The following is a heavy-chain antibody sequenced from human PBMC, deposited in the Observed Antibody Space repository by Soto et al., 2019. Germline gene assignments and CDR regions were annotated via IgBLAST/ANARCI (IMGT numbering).Heavy chain of an antibody. CDR2: ISYDGSNK. CDR1: GFTFSSYG. V-gene: IGHV3-30*18. CDR3: AKDWVLYYDSSGPFDY. J-gene: IGHJ4*02. D-gene: IGHD3-22*01. Sequence: GGSLRLSCAGSGFTFSSYGMHWVRQAPGKGLEWVAVISYDGSNKYYADSVKGRFTISRDNSKNTLYLQMNSLRAEDTAVYYCAKDWVLYYDSSGPFDYWGQGTLVTVSS.